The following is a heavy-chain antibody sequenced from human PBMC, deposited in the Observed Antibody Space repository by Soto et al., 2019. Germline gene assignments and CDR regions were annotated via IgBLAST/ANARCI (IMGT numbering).Heavy chain of an antibody. CDR3: ANGEGGFDY. J-gene: IGHJ4*02. CDR2: ISGSGGST. V-gene: IGHV3-23*01. CDR1: GFTFSSYA. D-gene: IGHD3-16*01. Sequence: EVQLLESGGGLVQPGGSLRLSCAASGFTFSSYAMSWVRQAPGKGLEWVSAISGSGGSTYYADSVKGRFTISRDNTKNTLYLEMNILRAEDTAVYYCANGEGGFDYCGQGNLVTVAS.